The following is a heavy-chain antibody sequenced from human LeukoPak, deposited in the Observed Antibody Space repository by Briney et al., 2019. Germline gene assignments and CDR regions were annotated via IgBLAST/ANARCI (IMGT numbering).Heavy chain of an antibody. CDR1: GGSFSGYY. Sequence: SETLSLTCAVYGGSFSGYYWSWIRQPPGKGLEWIGEINHSGSTNYNPSLKSRVTISVDTAKNQFSLQLSSVTAADTAVYYCARLRKGGLLWFGEAKYNWFDPWGQGTLVTVSS. CDR2: INHSGST. CDR3: ARLRKGGLLWFGEAKYNWFDP. D-gene: IGHD3-10*01. J-gene: IGHJ5*02. V-gene: IGHV4-34*01.